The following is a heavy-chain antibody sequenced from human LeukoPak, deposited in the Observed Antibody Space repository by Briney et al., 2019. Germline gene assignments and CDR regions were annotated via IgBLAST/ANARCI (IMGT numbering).Heavy chain of an antibody. CDR2: ISAYNGNT. J-gene: IGHJ4*02. CDR1: GYTFTRFG. CDR3: ARASAQWSDY. Sequence: GASVKVSCKASGYTFTRFGISWVRRAPGQGLEWMGWISAYNGNTNYAQKLQGRVTMTTDTSTSTAYMELRSLRSDDTAVYYCARASAQWSDYWGQGTLVTVSS. V-gene: IGHV1-18*01. D-gene: IGHD2-15*01.